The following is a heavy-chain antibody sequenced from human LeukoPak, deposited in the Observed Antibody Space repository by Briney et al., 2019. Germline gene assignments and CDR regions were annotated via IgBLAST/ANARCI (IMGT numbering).Heavy chain of an antibody. V-gene: IGHV4-59*01. D-gene: IGHD3-10*01. J-gene: IGHJ3*02. CDR2: IYYSGST. CDR3: ARGITMVRGVIVSAFDI. CDR1: GGSLSSYY. Sequence: SETLSLTCTVSGGSLSSYYWSWIRQPPGKGLEWIGYIYYSGSTNYNPSLKSRVTISVDTSKNQFSLKLSSVTAADTAVYYCARGITMVRGVIVSAFDIWGQGTMVTVSS.